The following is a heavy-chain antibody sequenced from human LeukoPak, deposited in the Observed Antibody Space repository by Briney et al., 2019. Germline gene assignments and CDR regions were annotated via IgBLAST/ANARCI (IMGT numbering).Heavy chain of an antibody. CDR3: ARVLPTVDAFDI. D-gene: IGHD1-26*01. J-gene: IGHJ3*02. Sequence: SETLSLTCTVSGGSIRSYYWSWIRQPPGKGLEWIGYIYYSGSTNYNPSLKSRVTISVDTSKNQFSLKLSSVTAADTAVYYCARVLPTVDAFDIWGQGTRVIVSS. CDR1: GGSIRSYY. CDR2: IYYSGST. V-gene: IGHV4-59*01.